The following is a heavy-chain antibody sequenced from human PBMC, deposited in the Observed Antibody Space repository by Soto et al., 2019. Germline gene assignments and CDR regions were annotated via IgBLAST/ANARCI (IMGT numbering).Heavy chain of an antibody. J-gene: IGHJ5*02. CDR3: ARGGYCTNGVCYASWFDP. Sequence: ASVKVSCKASGYTLTSYAMHWVRQAPGQRLEWMGWINAGNGNTKYSQKFQGRVTITRDTSASTAYMELSSLRSEDTAVYYCARGGYCTNGVCYASWFDPWGQGTLVTVSS. CDR2: INAGNGNT. CDR1: GYTLTSYA. D-gene: IGHD2-8*01. V-gene: IGHV1-3*01.